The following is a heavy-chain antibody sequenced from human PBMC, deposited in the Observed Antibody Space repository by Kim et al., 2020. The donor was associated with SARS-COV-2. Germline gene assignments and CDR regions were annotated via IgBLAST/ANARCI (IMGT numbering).Heavy chain of an antibody. D-gene: IGHD4-17*01. CDR1: GYTFTTSW. J-gene: IGHJ3*01. Sequence: GESLKISCKGSGYTFTTSWIAWVRQMPGKGLEYMGIIYPGDSGTRYNQSFEGQVTISDDKSISTVFLHWGSLKASDTAMYYCARSYSDQAFDVWGQGTMITVSS. V-gene: IGHV5-51*01. CDR3: ARSYSDQAFDV. CDR2: IYPGDSGT.